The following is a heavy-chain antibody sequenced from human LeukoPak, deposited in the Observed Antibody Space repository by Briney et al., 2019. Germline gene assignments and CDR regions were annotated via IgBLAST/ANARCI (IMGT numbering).Heavy chain of an antibody. J-gene: IGHJ4*02. V-gene: IGHV3-21*01. CDR2: ISSSSSYI. CDR3: ARVVSSPGSSGSLDY. CDR1: GFTFSSYS. D-gene: IGHD3-22*01. Sequence: GGSLRLSCAASGFTFSSYSMTWVRQAPGKGLEWVSSISSSSSYIYYADSVKGRFTISRDNAKNSLYLQMNSLRAEDTAVYYCARVVSSPGSSGSLDYWGQGTLVTVSS.